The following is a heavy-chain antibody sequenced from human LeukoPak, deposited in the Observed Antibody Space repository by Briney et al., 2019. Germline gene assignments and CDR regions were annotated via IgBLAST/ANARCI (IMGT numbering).Heavy chain of an antibody. CDR1: GFTFSSYG. V-gene: IGHV3-30*02. D-gene: IGHD1-26*01. J-gene: IGHJ4*02. Sequence: PGGSLRLSCAASGFTFSSYGMHWVRQAPGRGLEWVALIWFGETNKYYADSVKGRFTISRDNSKNTLYLQMNSLRAEDTAVYYCAREDSEAFDYWGQGTLVTVSS. CDR2: IWFGETNK. CDR3: AREDSEAFDY.